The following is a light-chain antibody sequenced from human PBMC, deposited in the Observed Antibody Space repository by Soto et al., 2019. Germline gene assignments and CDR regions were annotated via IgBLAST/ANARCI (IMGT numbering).Light chain of an antibody. V-gene: IGLV2-11*01. CDR2: DVR. J-gene: IGLJ1*01. CDR1: SSDVGGYNY. CDR3: CSYTGSYTYV. Sequence: ALTQPRSVSGSPGQSVTISCTGTSSDVGGYNYVSWYQQHPGKAPKLMIYDVRERPSGVPDRFSGSRSGNTASLTISGLQAEDEADYYCCSYTGSYTYVFGIGTKVTVL.